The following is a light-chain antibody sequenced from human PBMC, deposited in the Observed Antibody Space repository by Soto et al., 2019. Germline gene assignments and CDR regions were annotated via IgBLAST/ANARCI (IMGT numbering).Light chain of an antibody. J-gene: IGKJ4*01. CDR2: DAS. CDR1: QSVSSY. Sequence: EIVLTQSPATLSLSPGERGTLSCRASQSVSSYLAWYQQKPGQAPRLLIYDASNRATGIPARFSASGSGTDFTLTISSLEPEDFAVYYCQQRSNWPPALIFGGGTKVEIK. CDR3: QQRSNWPPALI. V-gene: IGKV3-11*01.